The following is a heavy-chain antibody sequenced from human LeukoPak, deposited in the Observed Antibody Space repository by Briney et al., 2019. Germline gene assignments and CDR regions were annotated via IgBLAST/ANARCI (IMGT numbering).Heavy chain of an antibody. CDR1: GGSISSYY. CDR3: ARESCRTIFGVVSCPTDL. V-gene: IGHV4-59*01. J-gene: IGHJ2*01. CDR2: IYYSGST. D-gene: IGHD3-3*01. Sequence: PSETLSLTCTVSGGSISSYYWSWIRQPPGQGLEWIGFIYYSGSTNYNPSLKSRVTISVDTSKNQFSLKLSSVTAADTAVYYCARESCRTIFGVVSCPTDLWGRGTLVTVSS.